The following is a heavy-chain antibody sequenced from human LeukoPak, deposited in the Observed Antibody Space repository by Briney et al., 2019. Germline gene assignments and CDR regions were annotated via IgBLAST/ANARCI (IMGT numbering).Heavy chain of an antibody. CDR2: VSWNSGSI. CDR3: AKDVGRWLQNAQYYFDY. D-gene: IGHD5-24*01. Sequence: RLSIATSGFSFDVYATHCVRPAQRKGLEWVSGVSWNSGSIGYADSVKGRFTISRDNAKNSLYLQMNSLRAEDTALYYCAKDVGRWLQNAQYYFDYWGQGTLVTVSS. CDR1: GFSFDVYA. V-gene: IGHV3-9*01. J-gene: IGHJ4*02.